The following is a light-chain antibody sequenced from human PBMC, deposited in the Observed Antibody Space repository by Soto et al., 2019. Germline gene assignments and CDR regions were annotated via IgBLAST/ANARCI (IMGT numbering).Light chain of an antibody. V-gene: IGKV3-20*01. J-gene: IGKJ1*01. CDR3: QQYGSSPQT. CDR2: GAS. CDR1: QSVTTSF. Sequence: EIVLAPSPGTLSLSPEERATLSCMAGQSVTTSFLACYQQKPGQAPRLLIYGASSRATGIPDRFSDSGSGTDCTLTFSRLETEDFAVYDCQQYGSSPQTFGQGTKVDI.